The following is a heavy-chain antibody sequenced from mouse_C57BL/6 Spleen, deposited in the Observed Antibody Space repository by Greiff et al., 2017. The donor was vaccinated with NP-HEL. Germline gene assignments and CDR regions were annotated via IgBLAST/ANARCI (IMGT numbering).Heavy chain of an antibody. CDR3: ARDWGNYWYFDV. CDR2: IYPRSGNT. D-gene: IGHD4-1*01. J-gene: IGHJ1*03. V-gene: IGHV1-81*01. CDR1: GYTFTSYG. Sequence: QVQLQQPGAELARPGASVKLSCKASGYTFTSYGISWVKQRTGQGLEWIGEIYPRSGNTYYNEKFKGKATLTADKSSSTAYMELRSLTSEDSAVYFCARDWGNYWYFDVWGTGTTVTVSS.